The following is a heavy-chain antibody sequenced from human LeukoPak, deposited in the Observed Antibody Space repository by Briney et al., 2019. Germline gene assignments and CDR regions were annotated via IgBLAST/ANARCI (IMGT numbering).Heavy chain of an antibody. CDR2: IYGSGST. CDR1: GGSISSYY. CDR3: AREGTSGTHLNWFDP. V-gene: IGHV4-59*01. D-gene: IGHD1-1*01. Sequence: SETLSLTCTVSGGSISSYYWSWIRQPPGKGLEWIGHIYGSGSTNYNPSLKSRVTLAVDTSKNQFSLKLSSVTAADTAVYYCAREGTSGTHLNWFDPWGQGTLVTVSS. J-gene: IGHJ5*02.